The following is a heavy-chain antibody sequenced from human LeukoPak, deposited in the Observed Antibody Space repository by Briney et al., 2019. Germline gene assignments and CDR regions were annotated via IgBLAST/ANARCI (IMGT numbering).Heavy chain of an antibody. CDR1: GFTVSSNY. Sequence: PGGSLRLSCAASGFTVSSNYMSWVRQAPGKGLEWVSVISSGGSTYYADSVKGRFTISRDNSKNTLYLQMNSLRAEDTAVYYCARDSGGWGTLFDYWGQGTLVTVSS. CDR3: ARDSGGWGTLFDY. J-gene: IGHJ4*02. D-gene: IGHD3-16*01. V-gene: IGHV3-66*01. CDR2: ISSGGST.